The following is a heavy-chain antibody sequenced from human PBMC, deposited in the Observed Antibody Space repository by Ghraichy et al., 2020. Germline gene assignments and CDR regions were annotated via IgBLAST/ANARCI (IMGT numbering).Heavy chain of an antibody. Sequence: SQTLSLTCTVSGGSISSYYWSWIRQPPGKGLEWIGYIYTSGSTNYNPSLKSRVTISVDTSKNQFSLKLSSVTAADTAVYYCARGGSYSSFFDYWGQGTLVTVSS. J-gene: IGHJ4*02. CDR2: IYTSGST. D-gene: IGHD1-26*01. CDR3: ARGGSYSSFFDY. V-gene: IGHV4-4*09. CDR1: GGSISSYY.